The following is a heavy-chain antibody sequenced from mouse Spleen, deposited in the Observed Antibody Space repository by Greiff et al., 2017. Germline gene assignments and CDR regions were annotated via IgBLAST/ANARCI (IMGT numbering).Heavy chain of an antibody. CDR2: ISSGGGNT. V-gene: IGHV5-9-3*01. CDR3: ARQRAITTVVATNYFDY. CDR1: GFTFSSYA. D-gene: IGHD1-1*01. J-gene: IGHJ2*01. Sequence: EVHLVESGGGLVKLGGSLKLSCAASGFTFSSYAMSWVRQTPEKRLEWVATISSGGGNTYYPDSVKGRFTISRDNAKNTLYLQMSSLKSEDTAMYYCARQRAITTVVATNYFDYWGQGTTLTVSS.